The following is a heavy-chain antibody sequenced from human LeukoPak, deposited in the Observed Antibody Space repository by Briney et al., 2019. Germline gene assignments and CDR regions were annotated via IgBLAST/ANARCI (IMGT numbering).Heavy chain of an antibody. Sequence: PGRSLRLSCVTSGFTFTNHAMHWVRQAPGKSLEWVSGIQHDSANTGYSASVKGRFTISRDDAKRTLFLEMNGLRSDDTALYYCAKDRGTGYTYGELDSWGQGTLVSVSS. J-gene: IGHJ5*01. CDR2: IQHDSANT. CDR3: AKDRGTGYTYGELDS. D-gene: IGHD5-18*01. CDR1: GFTFTNHA. V-gene: IGHV3-9*01.